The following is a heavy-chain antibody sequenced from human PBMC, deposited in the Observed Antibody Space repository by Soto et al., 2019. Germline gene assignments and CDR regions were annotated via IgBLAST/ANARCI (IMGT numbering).Heavy chain of an antibody. J-gene: IGHJ4*02. V-gene: IGHV1-69*02. Sequence: QVQLVQSGAEVKKPGSSVKVSCKASGGTFSSYTISWVRQAPGQGLEWMGRIIPILGIANYAQKFQGRVTNTADKSTSTADMELSSLRYEDTAVYYCAATDGSGSYGYWGQGTLVTVSS. CDR1: GGTFSSYT. CDR3: AATDGSGSYGY. CDR2: IIPILGIA. D-gene: IGHD3-10*01.